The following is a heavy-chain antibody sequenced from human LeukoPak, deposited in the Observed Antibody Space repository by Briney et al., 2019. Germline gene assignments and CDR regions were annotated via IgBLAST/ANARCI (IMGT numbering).Heavy chain of an antibody. J-gene: IGHJ4*02. CDR2: ISGSGGDT. Sequence: GGSLRLSCAASGFTFNSYAMNWVRQAPGKGLEWVSGISGSGGDTYYADSVKGWFTISRDNAKNSLYLQMNSLRAEDTAVYYCARSRPIDCWGQGTLVTVSS. V-gene: IGHV3-23*01. CDR1: GFTFNSYA. CDR3: ARSRPIDC. D-gene: IGHD1-1*01.